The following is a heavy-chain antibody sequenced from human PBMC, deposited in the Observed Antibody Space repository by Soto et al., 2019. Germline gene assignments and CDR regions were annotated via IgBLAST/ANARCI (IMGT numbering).Heavy chain of an antibody. CDR3: ARDGFDYCDYANYGMDG. D-gene: IGHD4-17*01. J-gene: IGHJ6*02. CDR1: GYTFTTYD. CDR2: ISAYNGNT. Sequence: ASVKVSCKASGYTFTTYDISWVRQAPGQGLEWMGWISAYNGNTNYAQKLQGRVTMTTDTSTTTAYMELRSLRSDDTAVYYCARDGFDYCDYANYGMDGWGQGTTVTVAS. V-gene: IGHV1-18*04.